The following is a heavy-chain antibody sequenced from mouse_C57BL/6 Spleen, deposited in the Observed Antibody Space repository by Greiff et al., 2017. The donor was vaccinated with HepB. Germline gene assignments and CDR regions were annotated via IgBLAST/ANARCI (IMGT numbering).Heavy chain of an antibody. Sequence: VQLVESGPGLVQPSQSLSITCTVSGFSLTSYGVHWVRQSPGKGLEWLGVIWSGGSTDYNAAFISRLSISKDNSKSQVFFKMNSLQADDTAIYYCARNRAIYYDYDGVFDYWGQGTTLTVSS. CDR2: IWSGGST. CDR1: GFSLTSYG. CDR3: ARNRAIYYDYDGVFDY. D-gene: IGHD2-4*01. J-gene: IGHJ2*01. V-gene: IGHV2-2*01.